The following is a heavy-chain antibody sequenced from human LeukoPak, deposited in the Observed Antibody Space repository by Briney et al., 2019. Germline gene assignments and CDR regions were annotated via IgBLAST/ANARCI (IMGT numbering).Heavy chain of an antibody. CDR3: ARDLSYCTITSCSYYYYGMDV. CDR1: GFTFSSYE. CDR2: ISSSGGTI. Sequence: GRSLRLSCAASGFTFSSYEMNWVRQAPGKGLEWVSYISSSGGTIYYADSVKGRFTISRDNAKNSLYLQMNSLRAEDTAVYYCARDLSYCTITSCSYYYYGMDVWGQGTTVTVSS. V-gene: IGHV3-48*03. D-gene: IGHD2-2*01. J-gene: IGHJ6*02.